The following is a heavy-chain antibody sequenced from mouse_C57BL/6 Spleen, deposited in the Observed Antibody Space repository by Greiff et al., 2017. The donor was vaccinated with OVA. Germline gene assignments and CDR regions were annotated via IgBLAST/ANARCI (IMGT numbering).Heavy chain of an antibody. D-gene: IGHD2-2*01. CDR2: IDPETGGT. CDR3: TGWLRQGGN. Sequence: VQLQQSGAELVRPGASVTLSCKASGYTFTDYEMHWVKQTPVHGLEWIGAIDPETGGTAYNQKFKGKAILTADKSSSTAYMELRSLTSEDSAVYYCTGWLRQGGNWGQGTTLTVSS. J-gene: IGHJ2*01. CDR1: GYTFTDYE. V-gene: IGHV1-15*01.